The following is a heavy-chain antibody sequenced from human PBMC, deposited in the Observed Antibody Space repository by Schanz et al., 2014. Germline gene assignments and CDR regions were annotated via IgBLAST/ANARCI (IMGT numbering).Heavy chain of an antibody. CDR1: GFTFSAYA. D-gene: IGHD3-10*01. J-gene: IGHJ4*02. CDR2: ISGSGGST. V-gene: IGHV3-23*04. CDR3: ARSRSEFYFDY. Sequence: EVQLVESGGGLVQPGGSLRLSCAASGFTFSAYAMTWVRQIPGKGLEWVSAISGSGGSTYYADSVKGRFTISRDNSKNTLFLQMNSLRTEDTAVYCCARSRSEFYFDYWGQGTLVTVSS.